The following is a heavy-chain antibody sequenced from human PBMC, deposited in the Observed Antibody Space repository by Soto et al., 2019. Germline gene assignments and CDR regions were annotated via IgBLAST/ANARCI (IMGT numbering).Heavy chain of an antibody. J-gene: IGHJ4*02. CDR3: ARRWGRNFDY. Sequence: SETLSLTWSVSGGSISTYYWSWIRQPPGKGLEWIGSIYYSGRTYYNPSLKSRVPISVDTSKNQFSLKLSSVTAADTAVYYCARRWGRNFDYWGQGTLVTVSS. CDR2: IYYSGRT. D-gene: IGHD2-15*01. CDR1: GGSISTYY. V-gene: IGHV4-59*08.